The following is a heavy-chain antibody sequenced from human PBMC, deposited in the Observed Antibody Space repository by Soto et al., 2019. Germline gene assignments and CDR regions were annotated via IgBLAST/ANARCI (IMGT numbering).Heavy chain of an antibody. D-gene: IGHD3-16*01. V-gene: IGHV3-48*01. Sequence: PGGSLRLSCAASGFTFSTYDMHWVRQAPGKGLEWVSFISSSSSVNYADSVKGRFTISRDNAQNSLYLQMNSLRDDDTAVYYCVKGGWGDFWGQGTLVTVSS. CDR3: VKGGWGDF. J-gene: IGHJ4*02. CDR1: GFTFSTYD. CDR2: ISSSSSV.